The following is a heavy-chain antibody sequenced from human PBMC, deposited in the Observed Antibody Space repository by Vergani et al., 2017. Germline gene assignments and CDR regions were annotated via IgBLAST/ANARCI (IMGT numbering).Heavy chain of an antibody. CDR3: ARLTSSPSSY. V-gene: IGHV3-21*01. D-gene: IGHD2-2*01. CDR1: GFTFSSYS. CDR2: ISSSSSTI. J-gene: IGHJ4*02. Sequence: EVQLVESGGGLVKPGGSLRLSCAASGFTFSSYSMNWVRQAPGKGLEWVSSISSSSSTIYYADSVKGRFTISRDNAKNSLYLQMNSLRAEDTAVYYCARLTSSPSSYWGQGTLVTVSS.